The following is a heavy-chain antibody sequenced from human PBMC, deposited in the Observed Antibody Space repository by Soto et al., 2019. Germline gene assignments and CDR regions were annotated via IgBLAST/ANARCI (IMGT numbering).Heavy chain of an antibody. CDR3: ARTAMVRGVVYYYYGMDV. D-gene: IGHD3-10*01. CDR1: GGSISSYY. CDR2: IYYSGST. Sequence: SETLSLTCTVSGGSISSYYWSWIRQPPGKGLEWIGYIYYSGSTNYNPSLKSRVTISVDTSKNQFSLKLSSVTAADTAVYYCARTAMVRGVVYYYYGMDVWGQGTTVT. V-gene: IGHV4-59*08. J-gene: IGHJ6*02.